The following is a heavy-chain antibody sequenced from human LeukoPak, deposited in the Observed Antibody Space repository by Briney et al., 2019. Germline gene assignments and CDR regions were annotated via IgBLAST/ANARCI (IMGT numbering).Heavy chain of an antibody. D-gene: IGHD5-18*01. CDR3: ARLGTVDTAMATGY. J-gene: IGHJ4*02. Sequence: KPSETLSLTCAVSGGSISSSNWWSWVRQPPGKGLEWIGEIYHSGSTNYNPSLKSRVTISVDKSKNQFSLKLSSVTAADTAVYYCARLGTVDTAMATGYWGQGTLVTVSS. CDR1: GGSISSSNW. CDR2: IYHSGST. V-gene: IGHV4-4*02.